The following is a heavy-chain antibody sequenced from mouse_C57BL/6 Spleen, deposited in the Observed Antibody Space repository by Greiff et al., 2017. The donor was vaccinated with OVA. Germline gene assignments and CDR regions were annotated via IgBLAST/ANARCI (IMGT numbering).Heavy chain of an antibody. CDR3: ARDGSSYRYFDV. D-gene: IGHD1-1*01. CDR1: GYTFTSYW. CDR2: IDPSDSYT. Sequence: VQLQQPGAELVKPGASVKLSCKASGYTFTSYWMQWVKQRPGQGLEWIGEIDPSDSYTNYNHKFKGRATLTVDTSSSTAYMQLSSLTSEDSAVYYGARDGSSYRYFDVWGTGTTGTVSS. V-gene: IGHV1-50*01. J-gene: IGHJ1*03.